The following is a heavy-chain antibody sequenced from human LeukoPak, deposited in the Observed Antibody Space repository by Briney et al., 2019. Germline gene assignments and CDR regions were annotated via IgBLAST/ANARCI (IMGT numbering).Heavy chain of an antibody. CDR2: INRDGSDK. D-gene: IGHD4-17*01. J-gene: IGHJ4*02. CDR1: GFTFSTSL. V-gene: IGHV3-7*05. Sequence: GALRLSCASAGFTFSTSLMTCVRQAPGKELEWLNYINRDGSDKNYVDSVKGRFTIPRDNAKNSLYLQMDTLSVEDTPVYYCARAVTPGGYFDYWGKGTLVTVSS. CDR3: ARAVTPGGYFDY.